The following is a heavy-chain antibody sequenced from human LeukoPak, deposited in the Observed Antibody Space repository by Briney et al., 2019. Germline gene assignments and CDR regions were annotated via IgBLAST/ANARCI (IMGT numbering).Heavy chain of an antibody. CDR1: GDSVSTASNA. Sequence: SQTLSLTCAISGDSVSTASNAWYWIRQSPSRGLEWLGRTYYNSKWYTDYAVSVSGRTTINPDTSKNQFSLQLNSVTPEDTAVYYCARDLSAYSSGQTFDYWGQGTLVTVSS. V-gene: IGHV6-1*01. CDR2: TYYNSKWYT. D-gene: IGHD6-19*01. CDR3: ARDLSAYSSGQTFDY. J-gene: IGHJ4*02.